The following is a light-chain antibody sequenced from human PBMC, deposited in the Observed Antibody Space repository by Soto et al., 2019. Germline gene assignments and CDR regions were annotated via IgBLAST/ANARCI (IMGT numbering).Light chain of an antibody. CDR3: SSYAGRSNV. Sequence: VRTQPPSAAGCPGQAVAISCTGTIRDVGGYSYVSWYQQNPGKAHPLMIYEVHRRHSGVPDGFSGSKSGNTASMTVSGLQAEAEADYYWSSYAGRSNVFGNGTKVTVL. CDR2: EVH. CDR1: IRDVGGYSY. J-gene: IGLJ1*01. V-gene: IGLV2-8*01.